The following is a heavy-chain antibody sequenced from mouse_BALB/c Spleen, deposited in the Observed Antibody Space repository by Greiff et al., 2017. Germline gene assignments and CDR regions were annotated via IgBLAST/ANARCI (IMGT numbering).Heavy chain of an antibody. V-gene: IGHV1-9*01. D-gene: IGHD2-2*01. J-gene: IGHJ4*01. Sequence: VQLQQSGAELMKPGASVKISCKATGYTFSSYWIEWVKQRPGHGLEWIGEVLPGSGSTNYNEKFKGKATFTADTSSNTAYMQLSSLTSEDSAVYYCARRGLNYAMDYWGQGILVTVSS. CDR3: ARRGLNYAMDY. CDR2: VLPGSGST. CDR1: GYTFSSYW.